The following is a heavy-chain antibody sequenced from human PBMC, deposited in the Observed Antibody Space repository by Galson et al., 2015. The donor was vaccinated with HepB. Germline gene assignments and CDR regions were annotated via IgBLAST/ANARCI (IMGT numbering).Heavy chain of an antibody. V-gene: IGHV3-21*01. Sequence: SLRLSCAASGLTFYRYNVNWVRQAPGKGLEWVASISSGSSYIYYADSVKGRFTISRDNTKNSVSLQMNSLRAEDTAVYYCARESHCGGYICYFYYWGQGTLVTVSS. J-gene: IGHJ4*02. CDR2: ISSGSSYI. CDR1: GLTFYRYN. D-gene: IGHD2-21*01. CDR3: ARESHCGGYICYFYY.